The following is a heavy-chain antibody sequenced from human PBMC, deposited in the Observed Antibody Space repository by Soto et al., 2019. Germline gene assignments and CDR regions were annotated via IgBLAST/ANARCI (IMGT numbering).Heavy chain of an antibody. J-gene: IGHJ6*02. Sequence: EVQLVESGGGLVQPGGSLRLSCVASGFTVSTDWMYWVRQAPGKGLEWVSVIKSGGNTYYADSVEGRFTISRDNPKNTVYLQMNSLRAEDTDVYYCVRENYYYGMDVWGQGTTVTVSS. CDR3: VRENYYYGMDV. CDR1: GFTVSTDW. CDR2: IKSGGNT. V-gene: IGHV3-66*01.